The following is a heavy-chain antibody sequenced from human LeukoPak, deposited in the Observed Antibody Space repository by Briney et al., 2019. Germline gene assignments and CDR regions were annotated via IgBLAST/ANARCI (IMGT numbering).Heavy chain of an antibody. CDR2: ISGSGGST. D-gene: IGHD3-22*01. CDR1: GFTFSSYA. V-gene: IGHV3-23*01. Sequence: GGSLRLSCAASGFTFSSYAMSWVRQAPGKGLEWVSAISGSGGSTYYADSVKGRFTISRDNSKNTLYLQMNSLRAEDTAVYYCEKDRITMIVVLYAFDIWGQGTMVTVSS. CDR3: EKDRITMIVVLYAFDI. J-gene: IGHJ3*02.